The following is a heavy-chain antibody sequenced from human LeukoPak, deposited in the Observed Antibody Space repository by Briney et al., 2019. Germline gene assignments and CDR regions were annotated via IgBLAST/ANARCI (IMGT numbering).Heavy chain of an antibody. Sequence: ASVKVSCKASGYTFTGYYMHWVRQAPGQGLEWMGWINPNSGGTNYAQKIQGRATITRDTSISTAYRELSRLRSDDTAVYYCARGASGSYATFDYWGQGTLVTVSS. V-gene: IGHV1-2*02. CDR1: GYTFTGYY. CDR3: ARGASGSYATFDY. D-gene: IGHD1-26*01. CDR2: INPNSGGT. J-gene: IGHJ4*02.